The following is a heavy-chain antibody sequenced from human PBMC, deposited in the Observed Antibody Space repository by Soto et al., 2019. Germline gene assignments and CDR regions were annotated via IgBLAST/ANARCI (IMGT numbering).Heavy chain of an antibody. Sequence: GGSLSLSCAASGFTFSSYWMHWVRQAPGKGLGWFSRMNSDGSSTSYAGSVKGRFTISRDNAKNTLYLQMNSLRAEDTAVYYCARPERSYYYDSSGYSGPDYWGQGTLVTVSS. V-gene: IGHV3-74*01. CDR2: MNSDGSST. CDR1: GFTFSSYW. CDR3: ARPERSYYYDSSGYSGPDY. D-gene: IGHD3-22*01. J-gene: IGHJ4*02.